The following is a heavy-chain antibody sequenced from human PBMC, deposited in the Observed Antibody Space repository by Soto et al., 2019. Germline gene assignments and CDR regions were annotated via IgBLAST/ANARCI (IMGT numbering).Heavy chain of an antibody. V-gene: IGHV3-21*01. D-gene: IGHD6-13*01. CDR3: ARVARGGAAAFDAFDI. CDR2: ISSSSSYI. CDR1: GFTFSSDS. J-gene: IGHJ3*02. Sequence: AGSLRLSCAASGFTFSSDSMNWVRQAQGKGLGWVSSISSSSSYIYYADSVTGRFTISRDNAKNSLYLQMNSLRAAATAVYYSARVARGGAAAFDAFDIWGQGTMVTISS.